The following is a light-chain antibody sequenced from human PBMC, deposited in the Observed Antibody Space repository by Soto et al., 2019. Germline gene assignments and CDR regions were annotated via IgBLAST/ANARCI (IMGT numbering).Light chain of an antibody. CDR3: QQYNNWPRA. J-gene: IGKJ1*01. Sequence: EIVMTQSPATLSVSPGARATLSCRASQSVSSNLAWYQQKPGQAPRLLIYGASTRATGIPARFSGSGSGTEFTLTISGLQSEDFAVYYCQQYNNWPRAFGQGTKVEIK. V-gene: IGKV3-15*01. CDR2: GAS. CDR1: QSVSSN.